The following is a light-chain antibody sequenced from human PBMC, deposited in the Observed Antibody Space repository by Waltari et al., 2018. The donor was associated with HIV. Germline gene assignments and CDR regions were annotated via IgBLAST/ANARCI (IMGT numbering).Light chain of an antibody. V-gene: IGLV3-21*04. CDR2: DDS. CDR3: QVWDSSSGVV. CDR1: DIESKV. Sequence: SYVLTQSPSVSVAPGKTARIPCGGNDIESKVVHWYQQKPGQAPLRVIYDDSDRPSGMSERFSGSNSGNTATLTISRVEAGDEAAYYCQVWDSSSGVVFGGGTNLTVL. J-gene: IGLJ2*01.